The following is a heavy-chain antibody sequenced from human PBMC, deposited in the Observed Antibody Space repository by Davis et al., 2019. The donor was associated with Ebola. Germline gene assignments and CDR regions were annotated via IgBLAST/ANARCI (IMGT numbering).Heavy chain of an antibody. CDR1: GGTFSSYA. J-gene: IGHJ6*02. V-gene: IGHV1-69*13. D-gene: IGHD7-27*01. CDR3: AWGSSSYYYYGMDL. CDR2: IIPISRTS. Sequence: AASVKVSCKASGGTFSSYAISWVRQAPGQGLEWMGGIIPISRTSNYAQKFQGRVTNTADESTNTAYMELSSLRSEDTAVYYCAWGSSSYYYYGMDLWGQGTTVTVSS.